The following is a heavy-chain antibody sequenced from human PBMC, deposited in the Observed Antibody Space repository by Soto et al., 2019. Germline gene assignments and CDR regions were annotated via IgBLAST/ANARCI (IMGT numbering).Heavy chain of an antibody. Sequence: HPGGSLRLSCAASGFTFSSYGMHWVRQAPGKGLEWVAVISYDGSNKYYADSVKGRFTISRDNSKNTLYLQMNSLRAEDTAVYYCAKDYGYLRSGYYYGMDVWGQGTTVTVSS. V-gene: IGHV3-30*18. CDR1: GFTFSSYG. J-gene: IGHJ6*02. CDR2: ISYDGSNK. CDR3: AKDYGYLRSGYYYGMDV. D-gene: IGHD5-18*01.